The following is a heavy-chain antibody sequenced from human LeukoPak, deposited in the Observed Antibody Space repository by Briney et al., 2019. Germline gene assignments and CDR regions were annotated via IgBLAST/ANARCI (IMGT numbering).Heavy chain of an antibody. CDR1: GYTFTSYD. V-gene: IGHV1-8*01. J-gene: IGHJ6*02. CDR2: MNPNSGNT. CDR3: ARGQGSSWYVGYYYGMDV. Sequence: ASVKVSCKASGYTFTSYDINWVRQATGQGLEWMGWMNPNSGNTGYAQKFQGRVTMTRNTSISTAYMELSSLRSEDTAVYYCARGQGSSWYVGYYYGMDVWGQWTTVTVSS. D-gene: IGHD6-13*01.